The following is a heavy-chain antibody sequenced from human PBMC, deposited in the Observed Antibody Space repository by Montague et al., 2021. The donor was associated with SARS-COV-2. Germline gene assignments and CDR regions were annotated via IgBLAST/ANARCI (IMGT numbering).Heavy chain of an antibody. CDR3: ARAPMVRGVGPPQIALDI. Sequence: SLSLSCAASGFTFSSYAMHWVRQAPGKGLEYVSGIINNGGTTYYANSVKSRFTISRDNFENTLYLQMGSLRGEDMAVYYCARAPMVRGVGPPQIALDIWGRGTMVTVSS. J-gene: IGHJ3*02. CDR2: IINNGGTT. CDR1: GFTFSSYA. D-gene: IGHD3-10*01. V-gene: IGHV3-64*01.